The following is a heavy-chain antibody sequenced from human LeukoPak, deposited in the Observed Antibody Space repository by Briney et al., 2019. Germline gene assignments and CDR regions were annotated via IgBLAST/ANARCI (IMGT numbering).Heavy chain of an antibody. V-gene: IGHV3-7*01. D-gene: IGHD1-1*01. Sequence: GGSLRLSCAASGFTFSSYWMSWVRQAPGKGLEWVANIRQDGSEKQYVDSVKGRFTISRDNAKNSAYLQMSSLRAEDTALYYCATTTRSAPWDYWGQGTLVTVSS. CDR3: ATTTRSAPWDY. CDR1: GFTFSSYW. J-gene: IGHJ4*02. CDR2: IRQDGSEK.